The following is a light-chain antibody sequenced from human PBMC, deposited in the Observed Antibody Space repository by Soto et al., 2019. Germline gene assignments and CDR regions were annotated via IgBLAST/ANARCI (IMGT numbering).Light chain of an antibody. V-gene: IGKV1D-12*01. CDR2: EAS. CDR1: QGITNR. CDR3: QQANSFPIT. J-gene: IGKJ5*01. Sequence: DIQMTQSPSSVPASVGDRVTITCGASQGITNRLAWYQQKPGKAPKLLIYEASSLQSGVPSRISGSGSGTDFTLTISSLQPEDFATYYCQQANSFPITFGQGTRLEIK.